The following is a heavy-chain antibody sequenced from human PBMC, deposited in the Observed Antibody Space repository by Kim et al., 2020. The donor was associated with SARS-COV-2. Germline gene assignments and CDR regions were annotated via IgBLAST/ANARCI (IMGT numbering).Heavy chain of an antibody. D-gene: IGHD2-2*01. Sequence: SVDSGKGRFTISRDNAKNSLYLQMNSLRDEDTAIYYCARDSSATYADFDYWGQGTLVTVSS. CDR3: ARDSSATYADFDY. J-gene: IGHJ4*02. V-gene: IGHV3-7*01.